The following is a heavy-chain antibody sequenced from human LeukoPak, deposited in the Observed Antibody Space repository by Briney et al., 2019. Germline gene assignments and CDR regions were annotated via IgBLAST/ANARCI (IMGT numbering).Heavy chain of an antibody. D-gene: IGHD3-16*02. Sequence: PGGSLRLSCSAGAFIVSSNHMSVVRQAAGKGLEWVSVIYSGGGTNYADSVKGRLTISRDNSKNTVYLQMNGLRAEDTAVYYCARGTISSLAFDYWGQGTLVTVSS. CDR1: AFIVSSNH. CDR3: ARGTISSLAFDY. V-gene: IGHV3-66*01. CDR2: IYSGGGT. J-gene: IGHJ4*02.